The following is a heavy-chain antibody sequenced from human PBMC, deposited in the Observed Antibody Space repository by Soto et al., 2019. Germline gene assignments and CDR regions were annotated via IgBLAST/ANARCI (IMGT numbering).Heavy chain of an antibody. V-gene: IGHV1-69*06. CDR1: GGTFSSYA. J-gene: IGHJ1*01. D-gene: IGHD3-22*01. CDR2: IIPIFGTA. Sequence: SVKVSCKSSGGTFSSYAISWVRQAPGQGLEWMGGIIPIFGTANYAQKFQGRVTITADKSTSTAYMELSSLRSEDTAVYYCVNYYDSSGPISAEYFQHWGQGTLVTVS. CDR3: VNYYDSSGPISAEYFQH.